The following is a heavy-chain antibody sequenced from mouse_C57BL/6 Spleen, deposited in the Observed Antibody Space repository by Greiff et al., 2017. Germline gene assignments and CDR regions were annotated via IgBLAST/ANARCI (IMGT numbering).Heavy chain of an antibody. D-gene: IGHD2-3*01. Sequence: DVQLVESGPGLVKPSQSLSLTCSVTGYSITSGYYWNWIRQFPGNKLEWMGYISYDGSNNYNPSLKNRISITRDTSKNQFFLKLNSVTTEDTATYYCARDRNDGYFYAMDYWGQGTSVTVSS. CDR1: GYSITSGYY. CDR2: ISYDGSN. V-gene: IGHV3-6*01. CDR3: ARDRNDGYFYAMDY. J-gene: IGHJ4*01.